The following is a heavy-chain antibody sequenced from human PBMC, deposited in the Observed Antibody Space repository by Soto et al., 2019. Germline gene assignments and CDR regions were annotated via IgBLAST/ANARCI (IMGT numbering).Heavy chain of an antibody. CDR2: IIPIFGTA. J-gene: IGHJ3*02. D-gene: IGHD3-10*01. Sequence: QVQLVQSGAEVKKPGSSVKVSCKASAGTFSSYAISWVRQAPGQGLEWMGGIIPIFGTANYAQKFQGRVTITADESTSTAYREMSSLISEDTAVYYCAVPGSYNAFDIWGQGTMVTVAS. CDR3: AVPGSYNAFDI. V-gene: IGHV1-69*01. CDR1: AGTFSSYA.